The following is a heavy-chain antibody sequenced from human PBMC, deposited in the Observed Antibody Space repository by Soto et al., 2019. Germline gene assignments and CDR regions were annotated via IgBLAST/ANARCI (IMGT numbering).Heavy chain of an antibody. CDR1: GGSISSYY. J-gene: IGHJ6*02. CDR3: ARTTMVRGVRDYYYYYGMDV. D-gene: IGHD3-10*01. V-gene: IGHV4-59*01. Sequence: SETLSLTCTVSGGSISSYYWSWIRQPPGKGLEWIGYIYYSGSTNYNPSLKSRVTISVDTSKNQFSLKLSSVTAADTAVYYCARTTMVRGVRDYYYYYGMDVWGQGTTVTVSS. CDR2: IYYSGST.